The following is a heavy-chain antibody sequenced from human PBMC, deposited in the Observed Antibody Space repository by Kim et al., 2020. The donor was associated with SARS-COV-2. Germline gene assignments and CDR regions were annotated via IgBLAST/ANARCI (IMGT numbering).Heavy chain of an antibody. Sequence: SETLSLTCAVYGGSFSGYYWSWIRQPPGKGLEWIGEINHSGSTNYNPSLKSRVTISVDTSKNQFSLKLSSVTAADTAVYYCARGPLRREGYSYVWREKTGDYYFDYWGQGTLVTVSS. D-gene: IGHD5-18*01. CDR2: INHSGST. V-gene: IGHV4-34*01. J-gene: IGHJ4*02. CDR3: ARGPLRREGYSYVWREKTGDYYFDY. CDR1: GGSFSGYY.